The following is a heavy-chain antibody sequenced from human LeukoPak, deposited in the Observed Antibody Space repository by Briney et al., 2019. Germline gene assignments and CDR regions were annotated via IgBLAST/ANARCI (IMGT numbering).Heavy chain of an antibody. Sequence: PSETLSLTCTVSGGSISIYYWSWIRQPPGKGLEWIGYIYYSGSTNYNPSLKSRVTISVDTSKNQFSLKLSSVTAADTAVYYCARDPGYSSSWYWFDPWGQGTLVTVSS. CDR1: GGSISIYY. V-gene: IGHV4-59*01. J-gene: IGHJ5*02. CDR3: ARDPGYSSSWYWFDP. D-gene: IGHD6-13*01. CDR2: IYYSGST.